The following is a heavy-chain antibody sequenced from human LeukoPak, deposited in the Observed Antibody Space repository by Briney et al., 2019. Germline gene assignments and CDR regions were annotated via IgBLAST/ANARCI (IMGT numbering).Heavy chain of an antibody. D-gene: IGHD6-13*01. Sequence: PSQTLSLTCTVSGGSISSGGYYWSWIRQHPGKGLEWIGYIYYSGSTNYNPSLKSRVTTSVDTSKNQFSLKLSSVTAADTAVYYCARRSSSYYGAFDIWGQGTMVTVSS. CDR1: GGSISSGGYY. CDR3: ARRSSSYYGAFDI. J-gene: IGHJ3*02. V-gene: IGHV4-31*03. CDR2: IYYSGST.